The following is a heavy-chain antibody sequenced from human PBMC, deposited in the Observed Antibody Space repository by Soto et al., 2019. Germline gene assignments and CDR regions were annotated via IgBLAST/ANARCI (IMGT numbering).Heavy chain of an antibody. J-gene: IGHJ4*02. V-gene: IGHV3-9*01. Sequence: EVQLVESGGGLVQPGRSLRLSCAASGFTFDDYAMHWVRQAPGKGLEWVSGISWNSGSIGYADSVKGRFTIARDNAKNSLYLQMNSLRAEDTALYYCANDRHYSSSLDYWGQGTLVTVSS. CDR3: ANDRHYSSSLDY. CDR1: GFTFDDYA. D-gene: IGHD6-6*01. CDR2: ISWNSGSI.